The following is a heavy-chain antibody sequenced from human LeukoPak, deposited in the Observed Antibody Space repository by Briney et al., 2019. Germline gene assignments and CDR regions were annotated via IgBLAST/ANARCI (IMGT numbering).Heavy chain of an antibody. J-gene: IGHJ5*02. Sequence: ASVKVSCKASGYTFSDHHMHWVRQAPGQGPEWMGSINPNNGATNYAQKFQGRVTMTRDTSISTVYMDLSSLRSDDTAVYYCTREGRPANYYDWFDPWGQGTLVTVSS. CDR2: INPNNGAT. CDR3: TREGRPANYYDWFDP. V-gene: IGHV1-2*02. D-gene: IGHD3-10*01. CDR1: GYTFSDHH.